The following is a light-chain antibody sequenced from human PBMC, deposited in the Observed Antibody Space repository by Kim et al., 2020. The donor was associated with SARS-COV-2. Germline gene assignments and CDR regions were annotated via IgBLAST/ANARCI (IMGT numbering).Light chain of an antibody. J-gene: IGLJ3*02. CDR3: SSSAGSNNLV. V-gene: IGLV2-8*01. CDR2: EVK. Sequence: GQSVTISCRGISSDVGDYPYVSWYQQNPGRAPKLIIYEVKYRPSGVPARFSGSKSGDTASLTVSGLQAEDEADYYCSSSAGSNNLVFGGGTQLTVL. CDR1: SSDVGDYPY.